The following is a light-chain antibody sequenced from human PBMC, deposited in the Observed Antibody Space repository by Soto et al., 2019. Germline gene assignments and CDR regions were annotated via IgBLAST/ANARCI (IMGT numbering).Light chain of an antibody. CDR3: QHYHNLPPFT. CDR1: QDIRNY. J-gene: IGKJ3*01. Sequence: DIQMTQSPSSLSASVGARVSITCQASQDIRNYLNWFQQKPGRAPKLLIYGASNLETGVPPRFRGSGYGTDFTFTISSLQPEDIATYYCQHYHNLPPFTFGPGTKVDIK. CDR2: GAS. V-gene: IGKV1-33*01.